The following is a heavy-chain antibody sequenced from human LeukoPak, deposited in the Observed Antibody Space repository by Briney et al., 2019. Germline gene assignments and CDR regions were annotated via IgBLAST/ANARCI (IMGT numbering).Heavy chain of an antibody. CDR2: ISGSGDST. V-gene: IGHV3-23*01. Sequence: GWSLRLCCAASGFTFSSYAMSWVRQAPGKGLEWVSAISGSGDSTYYADSVKGRFTISRDNSKNTLYLQMNSLRAEDTAVYYCAKDVAVAGPIDYWGQGTLVTVSS. D-gene: IGHD6-19*01. CDR3: AKDVAVAGPIDY. J-gene: IGHJ4*02. CDR1: GFTFSSYA.